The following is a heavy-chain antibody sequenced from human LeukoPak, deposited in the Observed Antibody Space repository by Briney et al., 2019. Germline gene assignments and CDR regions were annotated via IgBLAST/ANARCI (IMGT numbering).Heavy chain of an antibody. J-gene: IGHJ4*02. CDR1: GFTFSSYA. CDR2: ISYDGSNK. D-gene: IGHD3-16*01. CDR3: ARGGGYYAIDY. Sequence: PGRSLRLSCAASGFTFSSYAMHWVRQAPGKGLEWVAVISYDGSNKYYADSVKGRFTISRDNSKNTLYLQMNNLRAEDTAVYYCARGGGYYAIDYWGQGTLVTVSS. V-gene: IGHV3-30*04.